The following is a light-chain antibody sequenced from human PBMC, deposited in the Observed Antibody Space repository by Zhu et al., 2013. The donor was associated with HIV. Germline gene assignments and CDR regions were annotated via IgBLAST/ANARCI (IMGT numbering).Light chain of an antibody. CDR1: QSISTL. Sequence: DIQMTQSPSSLPASIGDRVTVTCRATQSISTLLNWYQQKPGKAPKVLIYAASSLQSGVPSRFSGSGSGTNFSLTISSLQPEDFATYYCQQSYSTLALSFGGGTKVEIK. CDR3: QQSYSTLALS. CDR2: AAS. J-gene: IGKJ4*01. V-gene: IGKV1-39*01.